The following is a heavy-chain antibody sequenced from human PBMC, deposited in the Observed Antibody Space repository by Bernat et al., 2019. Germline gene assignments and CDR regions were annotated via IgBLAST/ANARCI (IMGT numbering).Heavy chain of an antibody. J-gene: IGHJ5*02. D-gene: IGHD3-9*01. CDR2: INHSGST. CDR3: ARGLREIRYFDWLSRPSNWFDP. V-gene: IGHV4-34*01. Sequence: QVQLQQWGAGLLKPSETLSLTCAVYGGSFSGYYWSWIRQPPGKGLEWIGEINHSGSTNYNPSLTSRVTISVDTSKNQFSLKLSSVTAADTAVYYCARGLREIRYFDWLSRPSNWFDPWGQGTLVTVSS. CDR1: GGSFSGYY.